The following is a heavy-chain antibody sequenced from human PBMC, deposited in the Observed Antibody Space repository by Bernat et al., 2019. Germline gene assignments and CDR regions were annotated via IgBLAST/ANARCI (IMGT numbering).Heavy chain of an antibody. J-gene: IGHJ6*02. CDR3: ARGAVMVRGATYYYYGMDV. D-gene: IGHD3-10*01. Sequence: QVQLVESGGGVVQPGRSLRLSCAASGFTFSSYAMHWVRQAPGKGLEWVAVISYDGSNKYYADSVKGRFTISRDNSKNTLYPQMNSLRAEDTAVYYCARGAVMVRGATYYYYGMDVWGQGTTVTVSS. CDR1: GFTFSSYA. CDR2: ISYDGSNK. V-gene: IGHV3-30-3*01.